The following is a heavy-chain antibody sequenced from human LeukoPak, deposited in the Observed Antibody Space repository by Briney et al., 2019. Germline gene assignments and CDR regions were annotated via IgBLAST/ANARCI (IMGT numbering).Heavy chain of an antibody. D-gene: IGHD6-13*01. CDR2: ISSDGSKK. Sequence: GGSLRLSCAASGFTFSSYGMHWVRQAPGKGLEWVAVISSDGSKKYYADSVKGRFSISRDNSNNTLYLLMNSLRAEDTAVYYCAKDRIASAGIGSFVYWGQGTLVTVSS. V-gene: IGHV3-30*18. CDR1: GFTFSSYG. CDR3: AKDRIASAGIGSFVY. J-gene: IGHJ4*02.